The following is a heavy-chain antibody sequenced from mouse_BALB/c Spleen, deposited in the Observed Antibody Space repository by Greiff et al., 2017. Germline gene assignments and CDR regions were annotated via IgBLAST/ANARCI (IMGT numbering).Heavy chain of an antibody. V-gene: IGHV5-17*02. J-gene: IGHJ3*01. CDR1: GFTFSSFG. CDR3: ARSDGNYVAY. Sequence: VKLMESGGGLVQPGGSRKLSCAASGFTFSSFGMHWVRQAPEKGPEWVAYISSGSSTIYYADTVKGRFTISRDNPKNTLFLQMTSLRSEDTAMYYCARSDGNYVAYWGQGTLVTVSA. CDR2: ISSGSSTI. D-gene: IGHD2-1*01.